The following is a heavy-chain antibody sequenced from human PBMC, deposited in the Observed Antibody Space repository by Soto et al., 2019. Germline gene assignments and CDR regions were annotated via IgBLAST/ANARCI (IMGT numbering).Heavy chain of an antibody. CDR2: IYYSGST. D-gene: IGHD6-13*01. V-gene: IGHV4-39*01. J-gene: IGHJ5*02. CDR3: ARRVRGSWQGNWFDP. CDR1: GGSISSSIYY. Sequence: QLQLQESGPGLVKPSETLSLTCTVSGGSISSSIYYWGWIRQPPAKGLEWIGSIYYSGSTYYNPSLKSRVNISVDTSKNQFSLKLSSVTAADTAVYYCARRVRGSWQGNWFDPWGQGTLVTVSS.